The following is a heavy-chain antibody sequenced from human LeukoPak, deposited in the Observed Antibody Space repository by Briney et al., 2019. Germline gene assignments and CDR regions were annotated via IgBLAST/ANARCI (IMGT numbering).Heavy chain of an antibody. CDR3: ARRTYYDILTGFDY. J-gene: IGHJ4*02. CDR1: GYTFTGYY. Sequence: ASVKVSCKASGYTFTGYYMHWVRQAPGQGLEWMGWINPNSGGTNYAQKFQGRVTMTRDTSISTAYMELSRLRSDDTAVYYCARRTYYDILTGFDYWGQGTLVTVSS. V-gene: IGHV1-2*02. CDR2: INPNSGGT. D-gene: IGHD3-9*01.